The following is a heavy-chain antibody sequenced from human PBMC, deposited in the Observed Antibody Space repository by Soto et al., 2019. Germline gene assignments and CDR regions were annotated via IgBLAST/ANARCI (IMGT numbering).Heavy chain of an antibody. CDR1: GFTFSRYA. CDR3: AKDRYFDSYYLDS. Sequence: HPGGSLRLSCAASGFTFSRYAIHWVRQAPGKGLEWVTVMSYDGNQKHYADSVKGRFTDSRDDSENTVFLQMTSLRPEDTATYYCAKDRYFDSYYLDSWGQGTLVTVS. D-gene: IGHD3-9*01. J-gene: IGHJ4*02. CDR2: MSYDGNQK. V-gene: IGHV3-30-3*01.